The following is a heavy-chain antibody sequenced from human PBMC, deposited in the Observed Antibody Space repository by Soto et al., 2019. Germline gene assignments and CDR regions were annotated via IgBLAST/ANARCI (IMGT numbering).Heavy chain of an antibody. D-gene: IGHD3-10*01. J-gene: IGHJ6*02. CDR1: GGSISSSSYY. CDR3: ARRRVYYGSGSLYYYYGMDV. V-gene: IGHV4-39*01. CDR2: IYYSGST. Sequence: SETLSLTCTVSGGSISSSSYYWGWIRQPPGKGLEWIGSIYYSGSTYYNPSPKSRVTISVDTSKNQFSLKLSSVTAADTAVYYCARRRVYYGSGSLYYYYGMDVWGQGTTVTVSS.